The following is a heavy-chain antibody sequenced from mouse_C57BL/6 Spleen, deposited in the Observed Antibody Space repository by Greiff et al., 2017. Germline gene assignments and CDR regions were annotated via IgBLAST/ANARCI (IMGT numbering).Heavy chain of an antibody. CDR3: AREGFSRGYFDV. V-gene: IGHV1-50*01. CDR2: IDPSDSYT. CDR1: GYNFTSYW. Sequence: QVQLQQPGAELVKPGASVKLSCKASGYNFTSYWMQWVKQRPGQGLEWSGEIDPSDSYTNYNQKFKGKATLTVDTSSSTAYMQLSSLTSEDSAVYYCAREGFSRGYFDVWGTGTTVTVSS. J-gene: IGHJ1*03.